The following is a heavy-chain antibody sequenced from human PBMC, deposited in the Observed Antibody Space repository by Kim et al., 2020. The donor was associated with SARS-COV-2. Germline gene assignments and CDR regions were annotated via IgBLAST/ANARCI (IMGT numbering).Heavy chain of an antibody. J-gene: IGHJ4*02. CDR1: GFTFSSYA. CDR2: ISGSGGST. V-gene: IGHV3-23*01. Sequence: GGSLRLSCAASGFTFSSYAMSWVRQAPGKGLEWVSAISGSGGSTYYADSVKGRFTISRDNSKNTLYLQMNSLRAEDTAVYYCAKVPMIVVVITLHYFDYWGQGTLVTVSS. CDR3: AKVPMIVVVITLHYFDY. D-gene: IGHD3-22*01.